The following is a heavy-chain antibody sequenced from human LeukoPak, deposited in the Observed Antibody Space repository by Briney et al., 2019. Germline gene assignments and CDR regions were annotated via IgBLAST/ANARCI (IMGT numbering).Heavy chain of an antibody. D-gene: IGHD6-13*01. CDR1: GGSIGSYY. Sequence: SETLSLTCTVSGGSIGSYYWSWIRQPAGKGLEWIGRIYTSGATDYNPSLKSPVTMSVDTSKNQFSLKLTSVTAADTGVYYCARSSTWPLSYFDYWGQGTLVTVSS. CDR2: IYTSGAT. J-gene: IGHJ4*02. CDR3: ARSSTWPLSYFDY. V-gene: IGHV4-4*07.